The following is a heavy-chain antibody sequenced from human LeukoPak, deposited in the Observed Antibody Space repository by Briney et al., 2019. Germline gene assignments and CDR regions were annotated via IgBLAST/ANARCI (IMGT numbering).Heavy chain of an antibody. Sequence: SETLSLTCTVSGGSISSGSYYWSWIRQPAGKGLEWIGYIYYSGSTNYNPSLKSRVTISVDTSKNQFSLKLSSVTAADTAVYYCASSYSSGWYGMDVWGQGTTVTVSS. CDR1: GGSISSGSYY. CDR3: ASSYSSGWYGMDV. D-gene: IGHD6-19*01. J-gene: IGHJ6*02. V-gene: IGHV4-61*10. CDR2: IYYSGST.